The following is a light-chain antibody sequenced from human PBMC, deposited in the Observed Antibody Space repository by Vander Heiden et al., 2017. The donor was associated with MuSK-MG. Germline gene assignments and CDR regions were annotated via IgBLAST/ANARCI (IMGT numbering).Light chain of an antibody. V-gene: IGLV2-23*02. J-gene: IGLJ2*01. Sequence: QSALPQPAPVSWSPGQSVPLSCPCTSSYVGRLYRVLRSQQHPGKDPTLSAYEVSKRPSGVSNLVAGSKSGNTASLTIAGLPAEDEDDSYTCSHAAGTAWVVGGCTKETVL. CDR2: EVS. CDR1: SSYVGRLYR. CDR3: CSHAAGTAWV.